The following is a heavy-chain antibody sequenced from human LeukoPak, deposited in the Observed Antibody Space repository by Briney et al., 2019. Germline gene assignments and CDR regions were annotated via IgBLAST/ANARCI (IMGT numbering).Heavy chain of an antibody. V-gene: IGHV4-31*03. D-gene: IGHD3-10*01. Sequence: PSQTLSLTCTVSGGSTSSGGYSWSWIRQHPGKGLEWIGYIYYSGSTYYNPSLKSRVTISVDTSKNQFSLKLSSVTAADTAVYYCARDFVRGRGHYFDYWGQGTLVTVSS. CDR2: IYYSGST. CDR3: ARDFVRGRGHYFDY. CDR1: GGSTSSGGYS. J-gene: IGHJ4*02.